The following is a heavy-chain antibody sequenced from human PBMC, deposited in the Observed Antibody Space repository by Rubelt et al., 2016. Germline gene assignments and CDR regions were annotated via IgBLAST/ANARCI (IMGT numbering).Heavy chain of an antibody. CDR2: INHSGST. J-gene: IGHJ5*02. V-gene: IGHV4-34*01. Sequence: QVQLQQWGAGLLKPSETLSLTCAVYGGSFSGYYWSWIRQPPGKGLEWIGEINHSGSTTYNPSLKSRVTRCGDTSKNQFSRELSSVTAAETAVYYCARGLARAAAAPRRLWFDPWGQGTLVTVSS. CDR3: ARGLARAAAAPRRLWFDP. D-gene: IGHD6-13*01. CDR1: GGSFSGYY.